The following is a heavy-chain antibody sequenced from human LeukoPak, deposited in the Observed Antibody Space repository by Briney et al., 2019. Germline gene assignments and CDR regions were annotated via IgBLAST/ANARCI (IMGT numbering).Heavy chain of an antibody. J-gene: IGHJ5*02. CDR1: GFTFSSYG. Sequence: GGSLRLSCAASGFTFSSYGMHWVRQAPGKGLEWVAVIWYDGSNKYYAGSVKGRFTISRDNSKNTLYLQMNSLRAEDTAVYYCARSITPNWFDPWGQGTLVTVSS. CDR2: IWYDGSNK. D-gene: IGHD3-10*01. CDR3: ARSITPNWFDP. V-gene: IGHV3-33*01.